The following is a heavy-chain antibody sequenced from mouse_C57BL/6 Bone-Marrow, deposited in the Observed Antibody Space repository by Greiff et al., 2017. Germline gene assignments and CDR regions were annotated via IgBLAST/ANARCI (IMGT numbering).Heavy chain of an antibody. CDR3: ARGAY. J-gene: IGHJ3*01. CDR1: GYTFTSYW. Sequence: VQLQQPGAELVMPGASVKLSCKASGYTFTSYWMHWVKQRPGQGLEWIGEIDPTDSYPIYNQKFKGKSTLTVDKSSSTAYMQLSSLTSEDSAVYYCARGAYWGQGTLVTVSA. V-gene: IGHV1-69*01. CDR2: IDPTDSYP.